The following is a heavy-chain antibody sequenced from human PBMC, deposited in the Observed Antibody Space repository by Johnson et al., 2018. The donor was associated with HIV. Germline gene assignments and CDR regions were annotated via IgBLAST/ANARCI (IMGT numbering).Heavy chain of an antibody. Sequence: GQLVESGGGLVQPGGSLRLSCAASGFTFSSYAMSWVRQAPGKVLEWVSAIGTAGATSYPGSVKGRFTISRENAKNSLYLQMNSLRAGDTAVYYCARGGIAARIDAFDIWGQGTMVTVSS. D-gene: IGHD6-6*01. J-gene: IGHJ3*02. V-gene: IGHV3-13*01. CDR3: ARGGIAARIDAFDI. CDR2: IGTAGAT. CDR1: GFTFSSYA.